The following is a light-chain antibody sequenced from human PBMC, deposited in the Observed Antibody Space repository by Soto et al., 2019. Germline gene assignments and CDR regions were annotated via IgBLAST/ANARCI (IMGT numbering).Light chain of an antibody. V-gene: IGLV1-51*02. CDR2: ENN. CDR3: GTWDSSLSAGDVV. J-gene: IGLJ2*01. CDR1: SSNIGNNY. Sequence: QSVLTQPPSVSAAPGQKVTISCSGSSSNIGNNYVSWYQQLPGTAPKLLIYENNKRPSGIPDRFSGSESGTSATLGITGLQTGDEADYYCGTWDSSLSAGDVVFGGGTKLTVL.